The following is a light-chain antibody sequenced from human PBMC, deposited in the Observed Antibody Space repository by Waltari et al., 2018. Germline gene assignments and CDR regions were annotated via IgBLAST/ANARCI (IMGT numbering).Light chain of an antibody. V-gene: IGKV3-15*01. CDR2: HAS. CDR1: QSISFN. CDR3: QQYNVWPPIT. Sequence: EILMTQSPATLSLSPGERATLSCRASQSISFNLAWYQQRPGQPPRLLIFHASTRATGIPARFSGSGSETEFPLTIRTLQSEDSGVYYCQQYNVWPPITFGQGTRLEIK. J-gene: IGKJ5*01.